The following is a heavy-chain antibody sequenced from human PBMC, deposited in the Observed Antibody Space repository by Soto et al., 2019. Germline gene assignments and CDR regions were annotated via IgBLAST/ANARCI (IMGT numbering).Heavy chain of an antibody. CDR1: GYTFSNHW. CDR2: IFPRDSDT. J-gene: IGHJ6*02. D-gene: IGHD1-26*01. CDR3: AKSIEGGPMDV. Sequence: GESLKISCQGSGYTFSNHWINWVRLVPGKGLEWMGIIFPRDSDTRYSPSLQGQVVISVDKSTNTAYLQWTRLTASDTAIYYCAKSIEGGPMDVRGQGTTVTVSS. V-gene: IGHV5-51*01.